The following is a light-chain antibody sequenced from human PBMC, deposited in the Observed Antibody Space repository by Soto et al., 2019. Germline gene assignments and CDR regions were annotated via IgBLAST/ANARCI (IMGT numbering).Light chain of an antibody. J-gene: IGKJ3*01. CDR3: QQYGSSPLFT. CDR2: GAS. Sequence: EIVLTQSPRTLSLSPGERATLSCRASQSVSSSYLAWYQQKPGQAPRLLIYGASSRATGIPDRFSGSGSGTDFTLTISRLEPEVFAVYYCQQYGSSPLFTFGPGTKVDIK. V-gene: IGKV3-20*01. CDR1: QSVSSSY.